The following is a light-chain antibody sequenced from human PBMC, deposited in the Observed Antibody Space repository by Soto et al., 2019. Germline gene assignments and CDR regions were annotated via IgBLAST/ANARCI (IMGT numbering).Light chain of an antibody. CDR1: QSVSSSY. V-gene: IGKV3-20*01. CDR3: QQYDSSHMYN. Sequence: EIVLTQSPGTLSLSPGERATLSCRASQSVSSSYLAWYQQKPGQAPRLLIYGTSSLDTGIPDRFSGSGSGTDFTLTISRLEPEDFAVYYCQQYDSSHMYNFGQGTKLEIK. CDR2: GTS. J-gene: IGKJ2*01.